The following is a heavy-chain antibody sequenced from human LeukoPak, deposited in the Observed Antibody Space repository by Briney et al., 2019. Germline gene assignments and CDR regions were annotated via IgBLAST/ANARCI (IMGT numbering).Heavy chain of an antibody. J-gene: IGHJ4*02. CDR2: ISGSGGST. CDR1: GFTFSSYA. Sequence: GGSLRLSCAASGFTFSSYAMSWVRQAPGKGLEWVSAISGSGGSTYYADSVKGRFTISRDNSKNTLYLQMNSLRAEDTAVYYCAKVPYYDFWSGYYTPPKKYFDYWGQGTLVTVSS. CDR3: AKVPYYDFWSGYYTPPKKYFDY. D-gene: IGHD3-3*01. V-gene: IGHV3-23*01.